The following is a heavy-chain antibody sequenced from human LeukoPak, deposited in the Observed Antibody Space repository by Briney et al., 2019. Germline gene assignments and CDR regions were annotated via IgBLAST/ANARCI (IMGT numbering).Heavy chain of an antibody. CDR1: GFTFCSYR. V-gene: IGHV3-7*01. Sequence: PVGSLSLSSAASGFTFCSYRMSCVPQAPGKGLEWVANIKQDGSEKYYVDSVKGRFTISRDNAKNSLYLQMNSLRAEDTAVYYCARLWSGGDYFDYWGQGTLVTVSS. D-gene: IGHD3-10*01. J-gene: IGHJ4*02. CDR2: IKQDGSEK. CDR3: ARLWSGGDYFDY.